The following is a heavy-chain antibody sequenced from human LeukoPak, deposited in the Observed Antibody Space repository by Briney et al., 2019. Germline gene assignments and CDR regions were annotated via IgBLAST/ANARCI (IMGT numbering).Heavy chain of an antibody. CDR3: AREGYSGSYPYWYFDL. D-gene: IGHD1-26*01. CDR1: GFTFSSYS. CDR2: ISRSSSST. J-gene: IGHJ2*01. V-gene: IGHV3-21*01. Sequence: GGSLRLSCAASGFTFSSYSMNWVRQAPGKGLEWVSSISRSSSSTYYADSVKGRITISRDNAKNSLYLQMNSLRAEDTAVYYCAREGYSGSYPYWYFDLWGRGTLVTVSS.